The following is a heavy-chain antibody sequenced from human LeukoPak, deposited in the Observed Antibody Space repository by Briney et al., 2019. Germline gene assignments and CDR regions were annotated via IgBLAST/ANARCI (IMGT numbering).Heavy chain of an antibody. CDR2: IYPDDSDT. CDR1: EFIFTTYW. Sequence: GESLKISCKGSEFIFTTYWIGWVRQLPGKGLEWMGIIYPDDSDTRYSPSFQGQVTISADKSISTAYLQWSSLKASDTAMYYCARMTTVTTPYYYYYMAVGGKGTTVTVS. V-gene: IGHV5-51*01. D-gene: IGHD4-11*01. CDR3: ARMTTVTTPYYYYYMAV. J-gene: IGHJ6*03.